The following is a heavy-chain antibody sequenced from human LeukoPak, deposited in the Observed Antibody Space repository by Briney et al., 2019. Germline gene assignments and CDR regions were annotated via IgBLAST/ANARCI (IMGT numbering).Heavy chain of an antibody. CDR3: ARGGSLGVVGAFDI. J-gene: IGHJ3*02. Sequence: SETLSLTCTVSGGSISSDYWSWIRQPPGKGLEWIGYIYYSEYTNYNPSLKSRVTISVDTSKNHFSLKLTSGTAADTAVYYCARGGSLGVVGAFDIWGQGTMVTVSS. V-gene: IGHV4-59*08. D-gene: IGHD2-15*01. CDR1: GGSISSDY. CDR2: IYYSEYT.